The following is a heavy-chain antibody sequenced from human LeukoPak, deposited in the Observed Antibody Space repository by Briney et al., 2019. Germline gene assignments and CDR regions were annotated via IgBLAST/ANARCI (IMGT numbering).Heavy chain of an antibody. CDR1: GFSVSSYE. CDR2: ISSSGSGSTK. D-gene: IGHD4-23*01. J-gene: IGHJ4*02. CDR3: ARVRVPVYGGNLVDY. V-gene: IGHV3-48*03. Sequence: GGSLRLSCAASGFSVSSYEMNWVRQAPGKGLEWVSYISSSGSGSTKYYADSVKGRFTISRDNAKNSLYLQMNSLRAEDTAVYYCARVRVPVYGGNLVDYWGQGTLVTVSS.